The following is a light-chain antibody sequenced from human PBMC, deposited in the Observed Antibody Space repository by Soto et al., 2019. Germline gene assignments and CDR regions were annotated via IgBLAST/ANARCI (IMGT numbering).Light chain of an antibody. V-gene: IGKV1-39*01. CDR3: QQGYSTTPIT. Sequence: DIQMTQSPSSLSAAIGDRFTITCRASHSIKNYLNWYQHKPGAAPKLLIFGASSLESGVPSRFSGSGSGTEFTLSISSLQPEDFATYYCQQGYSTTPITFGQGTRLEIK. CDR2: GAS. CDR1: HSIKNY. J-gene: IGKJ5*01.